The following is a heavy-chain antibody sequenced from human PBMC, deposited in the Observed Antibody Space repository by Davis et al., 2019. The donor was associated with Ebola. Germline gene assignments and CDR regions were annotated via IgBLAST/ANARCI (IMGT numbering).Heavy chain of an antibody. D-gene: IGHD1-26*01. CDR2: IYYSETTNENFS. Sequence: SETLSLTCTVSGGSISGHYWSWIRQPPGKGLEWIAYIYYSETTNENFSNSSPSLKSRVTISVDTSRNQFSLKLSSVTAADTAVYYCARFIVGPTNWFDPWGQGTLVTVSS. CDR1: GGSISGHY. V-gene: IGHV4-59*11. J-gene: IGHJ5*02. CDR3: ARFIVGPTNWFDP.